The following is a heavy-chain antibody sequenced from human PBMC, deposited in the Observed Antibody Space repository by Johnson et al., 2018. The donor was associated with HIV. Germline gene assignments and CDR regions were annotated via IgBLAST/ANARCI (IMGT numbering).Heavy chain of an antibody. D-gene: IGHD2-15*01. CDR2: INWNGGST. CDR3: AIGIVEVQPRYRLLLDDVFDV. J-gene: IGHJ3*01. V-gene: IGHV3-20*04. Sequence: EVHLVESGGGVVRPGGSLRLSCATSGFIFDDYAMGWVRQVPGKGLEWVSGINWNGGSTAYADSVKGRFTISRDNAKNSLYLQMDSLRAKDTALYYCAIGIVEVQPRYRLLLDDVFDVWGQGTMVTVSS. CDR1: GFIFDDYA.